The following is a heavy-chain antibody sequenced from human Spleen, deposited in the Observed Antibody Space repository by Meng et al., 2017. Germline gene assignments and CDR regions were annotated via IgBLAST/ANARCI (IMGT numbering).Heavy chain of an antibody. CDR1: RSTFNGYY. J-gene: IGHJ4*02. CDR3: ARYPPFDY. Sequence: VQLLHSGAEVKKPGASVKVSCKASRSTFNGYYVLWGRQAPGQGLEWMGRNNPKTGASTYAQKFQGRVTMTRDTSISTAYMELSGLESDETDVYYCARYPPFDYCGQGTLVTVSS. CDR2: NNPKTGAS. V-gene: IGHV1-2*05.